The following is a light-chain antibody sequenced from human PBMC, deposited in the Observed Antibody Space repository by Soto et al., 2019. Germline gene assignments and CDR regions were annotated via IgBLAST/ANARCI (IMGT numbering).Light chain of an antibody. CDR2: DVS. Sequence: QSALTQPASVSGSPGQSITIPCTGTSSDIGGYDHVSWYQQHPGKAPKLMVYDVSNRPSGVSDRFSGSKSANTASLTISGLQAEDEADYYCNSYTPSSSLYVFGTGTKLTVL. J-gene: IGLJ1*01. CDR1: SSDIGGYDH. CDR3: NSYTPSSSLYV. V-gene: IGLV2-14*01.